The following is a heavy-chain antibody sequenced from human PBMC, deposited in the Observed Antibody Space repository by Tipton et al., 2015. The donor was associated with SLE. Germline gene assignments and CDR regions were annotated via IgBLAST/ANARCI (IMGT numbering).Heavy chain of an antibody. Sequence: TLSLTCTVSGGSISSHYWSWIRQPPGKGLEWIGYIYYSGSTNYNPSLKSRVTISVDTSKNQFSLKLSSVTAADTAVYYCARATEKLAARKAFDIWGQGTKVTVSS. CDR3: ARATEKLAARKAFDI. J-gene: IGHJ3*02. CDR2: IYYSGST. CDR1: GGSISSHY. D-gene: IGHD6-6*01. V-gene: IGHV4-59*11.